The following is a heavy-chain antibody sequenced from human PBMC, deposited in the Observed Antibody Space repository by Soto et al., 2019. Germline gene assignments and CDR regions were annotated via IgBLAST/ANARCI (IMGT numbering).Heavy chain of an antibody. J-gene: IGHJ6*02. V-gene: IGHV3-53*02. CDR1: GFTVSSNY. Sequence: EVQLVETGGGLIQPGGSLRLSCAASGFTVSSNYMSWVRQAPGKGLEWVSVIYSGGSTYYADSVKGRFTISRDNSKNTLYLQMNSLRAEDTAVYYSARDRIERGYYYGMDVWGQGTTVTVSS. CDR2: IYSGGST. CDR3: ARDRIERGYYYGMDV. D-gene: IGHD2-15*01.